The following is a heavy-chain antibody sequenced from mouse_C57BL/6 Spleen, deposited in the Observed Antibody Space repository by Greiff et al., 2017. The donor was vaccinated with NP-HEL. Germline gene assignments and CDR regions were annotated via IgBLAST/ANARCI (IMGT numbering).Heavy chain of an antibody. V-gene: IGHV1-76*01. J-gene: IGHJ2*01. CDR2: IYPGSGNT. D-gene: IGHD4-1*01. CDR1: GYTFTDYY. Sequence: VQGVESGAELVRPGASVKLSCKASGYTFTDYYINWVKQRPGQGLEWIARIYPGSGNTYYNEKFKGKATLTAEKSSSTAYMQLSSLTSEDSAVYFCARGLNWDFDYWGQGTTLTVSS. CDR3: ARGLNWDFDY.